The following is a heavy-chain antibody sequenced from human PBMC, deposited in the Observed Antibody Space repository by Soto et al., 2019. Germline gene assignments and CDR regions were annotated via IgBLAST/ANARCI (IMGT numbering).Heavy chain of an antibody. J-gene: IGHJ4*02. CDR1: GFTFSTYW. V-gene: IGHV3-7*01. CDR3: ASGYCSGGTCYGGGFDY. D-gene: IGHD2-15*01. CDR2: TNQAGSDK. Sequence: EVQLVESGGGLVQPGGSLRFSCTGSGFTFSTYWMSWVRQAPGKGLEWVANTNQAGSDKDYVDSVKGRVTISRDDVENSLSLAMNSPKAEDTAVYYCASGYCSGGTCYGGGFDYWGQGIRVTVSS.